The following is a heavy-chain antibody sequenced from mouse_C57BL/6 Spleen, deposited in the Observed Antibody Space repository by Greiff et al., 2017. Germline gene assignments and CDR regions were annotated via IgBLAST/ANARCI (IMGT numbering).Heavy chain of an antibody. CDR2: INPNNGGT. Sequence: VQLQQSGPELVKPGASVKMSCKASGYTFTDYNMHWVKQSPGKSLEWIGYINPNNGGTSYNQKFKGKATLTVNKPSSTAYMELRSLTSEESAVYYGARRDGYDDGAWLAYWGQGTLVTVSA. J-gene: IGHJ3*01. D-gene: IGHD2-2*01. V-gene: IGHV1-22*01. CDR3: ARRDGYDDGAWLAY. CDR1: GYTFTDYN.